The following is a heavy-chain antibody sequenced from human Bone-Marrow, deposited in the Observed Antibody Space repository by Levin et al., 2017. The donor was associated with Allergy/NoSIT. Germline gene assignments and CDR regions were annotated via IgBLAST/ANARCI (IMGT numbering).Heavy chain of an antibody. V-gene: IGHV1-2*06. CDR3: ASGLLFGVDSYYYGMDV. D-gene: IGHD3-3*01. Sequence: GESLKISCKASGYTFTGYYIHWVRQAPGRGLEWMGRINPNSGGTHSAQKFQGRVSMTRDTSITTAYMELSRLTSDDTAVYYCASGLLFGVDSYYYGMDVWGQGTTVTVSS. CDR1: GYTFTGYY. J-gene: IGHJ6*02. CDR2: INPNSGGT.